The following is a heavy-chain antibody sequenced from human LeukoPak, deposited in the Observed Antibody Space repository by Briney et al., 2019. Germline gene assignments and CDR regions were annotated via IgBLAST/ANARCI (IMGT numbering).Heavy chain of an antibody. CDR1: GYSFTSYW. CDR2: IYPGDADT. Sequence: GESLKISCKGSGYSFTSYWIGWVRQMPGKGLEWMGIIYPGDADTRYSPSFQGQVTISADKSISTAYLQWSSLKASDTAMYYCASYYGDISEYFKHWGQGTLVTVSS. D-gene: IGHD4-17*01. J-gene: IGHJ1*01. CDR3: ASYYGDISEYFKH. V-gene: IGHV5-51*01.